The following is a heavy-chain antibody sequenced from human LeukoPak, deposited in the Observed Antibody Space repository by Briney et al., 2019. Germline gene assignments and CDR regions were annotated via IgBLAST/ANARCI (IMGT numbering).Heavy chain of an antibody. V-gene: IGHV1-69*06. D-gene: IGHD4-17*01. CDR3: ARAVQVTTGGLFDY. J-gene: IGHJ4*02. Sequence: ASVKVSCKASGGTFNNYAISWVRQAPGQGLEWMGGIIPIFDTANYAQKFQGRVTITADKSTSTAYMELSSLRSEDTAVYYCARAVQVTTGGLFDYWGQGTLVTVSS. CDR1: GGTFNNYA. CDR2: IIPIFDTA.